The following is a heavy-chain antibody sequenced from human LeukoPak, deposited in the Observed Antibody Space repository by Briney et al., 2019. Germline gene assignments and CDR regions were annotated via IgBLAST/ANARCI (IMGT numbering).Heavy chain of an antibody. Sequence: GGSLRLSCAASGFTFSTYAMSWVRQAPGKGLEWVSAISGSGGGVYYADSVKGLFTISRDNSKNTLYLQMNSLRADDTALYYCAKGSSGWPEVGWGIDYWGQGTLVTVSS. D-gene: IGHD6-19*01. CDR3: AKGSSGWPEVGWGIDY. CDR2: ISGSGGGV. V-gene: IGHV3-23*01. CDR1: GFTFSTYA. J-gene: IGHJ4*02.